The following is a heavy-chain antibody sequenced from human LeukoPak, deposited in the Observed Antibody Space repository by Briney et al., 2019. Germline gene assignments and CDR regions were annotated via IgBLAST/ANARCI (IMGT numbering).Heavy chain of an antibody. J-gene: IGHJ5*02. Sequence: GGSLRLSCAAPGFTFSSYGMPWVRQAPGKGLEWVAVIWYDGSNKYYADSVKGRFTISRDNSKNTLYLQMNSLRAEDTAVYYCARSDWVDPWGQGTLVTVSS. CDR2: IWYDGSNK. CDR1: GFTFSSYG. CDR3: ARSDWVDP. V-gene: IGHV3-33*01.